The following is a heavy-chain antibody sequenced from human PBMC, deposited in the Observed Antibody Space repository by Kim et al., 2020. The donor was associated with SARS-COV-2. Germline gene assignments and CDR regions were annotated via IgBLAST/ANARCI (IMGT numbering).Heavy chain of an antibody. D-gene: IGHD3-9*01. J-gene: IGHJ4*02. CDR1: GFTFSSYA. V-gene: IGHV3-23*01. CDR3: AKLTYYDILTGPRVYFDY. CDR2: ISGSGGST. Sequence: GGSLRLSCAASGFTFSSYAMSWVRQAPGKGLEWVSAISGSGGSTYYADSVKGRFTISRDNSKNTLYLQMNSLRAEDTAVYYCAKLTYYDILTGPRVYFDYWGQGTLVTVSS.